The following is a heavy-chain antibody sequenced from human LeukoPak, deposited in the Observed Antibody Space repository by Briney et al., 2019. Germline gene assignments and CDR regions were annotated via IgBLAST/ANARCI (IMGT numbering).Heavy chain of an antibody. CDR1: GFTFSSYE. CDR3: TTDYYDSSGYTNYYGMDV. D-gene: IGHD3-22*01. CDR2: IKSKTDGGTT. V-gene: IGHV3-15*01. Sequence: GGSLRLSCAASGFTFSSYEMNWVRQAPGKGLEWVGRIKSKTDGGTTDYAAPVKGRFTISRDDSKNTLYLQMNSLKTEDTAVYYCTTDYYDSSGYTNYYGMDVWGQGTTVTVSS. J-gene: IGHJ6*02.